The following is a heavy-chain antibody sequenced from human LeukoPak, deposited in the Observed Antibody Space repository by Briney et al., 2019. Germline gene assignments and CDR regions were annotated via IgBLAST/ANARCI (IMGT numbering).Heavy chain of an antibody. CDR1: GYTFTGYY. CDR3: ARAYCPPYSSTSCYTVTNWFDP. D-gene: IGHD2-2*02. Sequence: GASVKVSCKASGYTFTGYYMHWVRQAPGQGLEWMGRINPNSGGTNYAQKFQGRVTMTRDTSISTAYMELSRLRSDDTAVYYCARAYCPPYSSTSCYTVTNWFDPWGQGTLVTVSS. CDR2: INPNSGGT. J-gene: IGHJ5*02. V-gene: IGHV1-2*06.